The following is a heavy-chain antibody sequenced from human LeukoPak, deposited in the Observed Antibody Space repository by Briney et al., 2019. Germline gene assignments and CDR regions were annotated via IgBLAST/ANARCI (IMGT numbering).Heavy chain of an antibody. J-gene: IGHJ4*02. CDR2: ISGSGGST. CDR1: GFTFSSYA. D-gene: IGHD3-22*01. Sequence: GGSLRLSCAASGFTFSSYAMSWVRQAPGKGLEWVPAISGSGGSTYYADSVKGRFTISRDNSKNTLYLQMNSLRAEDTAVYYCAKDYYYDSSGYYYFDYWGQGTLVTVSS. CDR3: AKDYYYDSSGYYYFDY. V-gene: IGHV3-23*01.